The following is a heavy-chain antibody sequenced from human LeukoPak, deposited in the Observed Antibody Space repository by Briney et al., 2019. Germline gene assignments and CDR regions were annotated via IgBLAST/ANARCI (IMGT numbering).Heavy chain of an antibody. V-gene: IGHV4-38-2*02. Sequence: SETLSLTCTVSGYSISSGYYWGRIRQPPGKGLEWIGSIYHSGITYYNPSLKSRVTISADTPKNQFSLKLSSVTAADTAMYYCARDRHEPGPWGPGTMVTVSS. CDR1: GYSISSGYY. CDR3: ARDRHEPGP. CDR2: IYHSGIT. J-gene: IGHJ3*01.